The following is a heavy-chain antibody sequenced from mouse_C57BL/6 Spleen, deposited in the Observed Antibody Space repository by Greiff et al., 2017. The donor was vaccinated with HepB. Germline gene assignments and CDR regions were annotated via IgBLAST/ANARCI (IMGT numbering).Heavy chain of an antibody. D-gene: IGHD2-4*01. J-gene: IGHJ4*01. CDR2: INPSSGYT. CDR3: PRPSYDYDGNYAMDY. V-gene: IGHV1-4*01. Sequence: QVQLKQSGAELARPGASVKMSCKASGYTFTSYTMHWVKQRPGQGLEWIGYINPSSGYTKYNQKFKDKATLTADKSSSTAYMQLSSLTSEDSAVYYCPRPSYDYDGNYAMDYWGQGTSVTVSS. CDR1: GYTFTSYT.